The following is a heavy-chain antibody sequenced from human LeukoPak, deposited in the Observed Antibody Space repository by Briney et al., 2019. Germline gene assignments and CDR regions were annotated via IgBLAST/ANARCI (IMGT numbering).Heavy chain of an antibody. CDR1: GGSISSYY. V-gene: IGHV4-59*01. CDR3: ARGADFWSAQRD. J-gene: IGHJ4*02. Sequence: PSETLSLTCTVSGGSISSYYWSWIRQPPGKGLEWIGYINYSGSTTYNPSLKSRVTISVDTSKNQFSLKLSSVTAADTAVYYCARGADFWSAQRDWGQGTLVIVSS. CDR2: INYSGST. D-gene: IGHD3-3*01.